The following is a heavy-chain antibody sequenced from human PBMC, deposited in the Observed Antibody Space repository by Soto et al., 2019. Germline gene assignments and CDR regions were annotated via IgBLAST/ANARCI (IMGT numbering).Heavy chain of an antibody. D-gene: IGHD4-17*01. J-gene: IGHJ3*01. CDR1: GFTFGNYS. V-gene: IGHV3-23*01. CDR3: AKDHKGDYVGGFEV. Sequence: XGSLRLTRAAAGFTFGNYSMAWVRQAPGKGLDWVSVIRGSGGSTYYADSVKGRFTISRDNFKSMLSLQMNSLRAEDTAVYYCAKDHKGDYVGGFEVGGQGTMVTVSS. CDR2: IRGSGGST.